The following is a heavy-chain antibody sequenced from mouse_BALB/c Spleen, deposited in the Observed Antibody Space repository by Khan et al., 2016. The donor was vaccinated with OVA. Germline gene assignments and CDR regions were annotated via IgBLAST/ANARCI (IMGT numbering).Heavy chain of an antibody. CDR2: IRSKSNNYAT. J-gene: IGHJ4*01. V-gene: IGHV10-1*02. CDR3: VSPYYRYGYAMEY. Sequence: EVQLVESGGGLVQPKGSLKLSCAASGFTFNTYAMNWVRQAPGKGLEWVARIRSKSNNYATYYADSVKDRFTISRDDSQSMLYLQMNNLKTEDTAMYYCVSPYYRYGYAMEYWGQGTSVTVSS. CDR1: GFTFNTYA. D-gene: IGHD2-14*01.